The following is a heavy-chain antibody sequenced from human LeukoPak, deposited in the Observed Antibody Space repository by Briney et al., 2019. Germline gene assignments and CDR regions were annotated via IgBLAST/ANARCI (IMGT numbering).Heavy chain of an antibody. CDR2: ISGSSSDI. CDR3: ARRGYHDYSGFDY. Sequence: GGSLRLSCAVSGFTFRSYAMNWVRQAPGKGLEWVSSISGSSSDIYYADSVKGRFTISRDNSKNSLYLQMKSLRAEDTALYYCARRGYHDYSGFDYWGQGTLVTVSS. CDR1: GFTFRSYA. D-gene: IGHD1-26*01. J-gene: IGHJ4*02. V-gene: IGHV3-21*01.